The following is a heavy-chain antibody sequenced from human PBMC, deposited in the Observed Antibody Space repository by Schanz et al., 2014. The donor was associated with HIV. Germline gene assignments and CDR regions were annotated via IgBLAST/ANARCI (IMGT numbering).Heavy chain of an antibody. Sequence: EVQLLDSGGGLVQPGGSLRVSCAASGFSFSSYAMSWVRQAPGKGLEWVSAISGSGGSTYYADSVKGRFTISRDNSKNTLYLQMNSLRAEDTAVYNCAKDGRGGDYDFWSGYEYNWFDPWGQGNLVTVSS. CDR2: ISGSGGST. V-gene: IGHV3-23*01. CDR3: AKDGRGGDYDFWSGYEYNWFDP. CDR1: GFSFSSYA. D-gene: IGHD3-3*01. J-gene: IGHJ5*02.